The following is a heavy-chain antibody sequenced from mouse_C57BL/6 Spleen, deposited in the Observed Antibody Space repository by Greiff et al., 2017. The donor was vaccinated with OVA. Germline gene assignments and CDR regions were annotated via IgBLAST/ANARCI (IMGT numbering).Heavy chain of an antibody. CDR1: GYTFTSYW. Sequence: VQLQQPGAELVKPGASVKMSCKASGYTFTSYWLTWVKQRPGQGLEWIGDIYPGSGSTKYNEKFKSKATLTVDTSSSTAYMQLSSLTSEDSAVYYCARTDGSSYPFAYWGQGTLVTVSA. CDR2: IYPGSGST. CDR3: ARTDGSSYPFAY. D-gene: IGHD1-1*01. V-gene: IGHV1-55*01. J-gene: IGHJ3*01.